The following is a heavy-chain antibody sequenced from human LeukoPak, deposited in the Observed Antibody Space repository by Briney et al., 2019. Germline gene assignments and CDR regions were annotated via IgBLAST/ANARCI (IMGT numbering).Heavy chain of an antibody. CDR1: GFTFSSYG. D-gene: IGHD2-21*02. V-gene: IGHV3-33*01. CDR3: ARADCGGDCYLYY. J-gene: IGHJ4*02. CDR2: IWYDGTNK. Sequence: GGSRRLSCAASGFTFSSYGMHWVRQAPGKGLEWVAVIWYDGTNKYYADSVKGRFTISRDNSKNTLYLQMNSLRAEDTAVYYCARADCGGDCYLYYWGQGTLVTVSS.